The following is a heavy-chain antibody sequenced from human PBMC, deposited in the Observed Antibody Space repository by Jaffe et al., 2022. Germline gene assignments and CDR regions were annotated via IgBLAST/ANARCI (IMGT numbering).Heavy chain of an antibody. Sequence: EVQLVESGGGLVQPGRSLRLSCTASGFTFGDYAMSWVRQAPGKGLEWVGFIRSKAYGGTTEYAASVKGRFTISRDDSKSIAYLQMNSLKTEDTAVYYCTRPGYSSSWYAPYYFDYWGQGTLVTVSS. V-gene: IGHV3-49*04. D-gene: IGHD6-13*01. CDR1: GFTFGDYA. CDR3: TRPGYSSSWYAPYYFDY. J-gene: IGHJ4*02. CDR2: IRSKAYGGTT.